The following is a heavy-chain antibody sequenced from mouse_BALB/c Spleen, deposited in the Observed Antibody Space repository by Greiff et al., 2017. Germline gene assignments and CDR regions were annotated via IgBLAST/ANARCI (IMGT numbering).Heavy chain of an antibody. Sequence: EVKLQESGPELVKPGASVKMSCKASGYTFTSYVMHWVKQKPGQGLEWIGYINPYNDGTKYNEKFKGKATLTSDKSSSTAYMELSSLTSEDSAVYYCARMAFDDYDVWYFDVWGAGTTVTVSS. CDR2: INPYNDGT. CDR3: ARMAFDDYDVWYFDV. CDR1: GYTFTSYV. J-gene: IGHJ1*01. V-gene: IGHV1-14*01. D-gene: IGHD2-4*01.